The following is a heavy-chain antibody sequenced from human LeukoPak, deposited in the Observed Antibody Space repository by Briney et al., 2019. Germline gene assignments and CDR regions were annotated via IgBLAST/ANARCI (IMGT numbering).Heavy chain of an antibody. CDR3: ATGGPWDLLKY. D-gene: IGHD3-9*01. V-gene: IGHV1-24*01. CDR1: GDTLTELS. CDR2: FDPEHGEM. Sequence: ASVKVSCKVSGDTLTELSTHWVRQAPGKGLEWMGGFDPEHGEMIYAQKLQGRVTMTEDRSTDTAYMGLSTLRSEDTAAYYCATGGPWDLLKYWGQGTLVTVSS. J-gene: IGHJ4*02.